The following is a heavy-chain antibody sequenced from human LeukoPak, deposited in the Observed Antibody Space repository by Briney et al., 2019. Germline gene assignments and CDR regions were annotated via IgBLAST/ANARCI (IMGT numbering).Heavy chain of an antibody. CDR2: IYSGGST. CDR1: GFTFSNYA. J-gene: IGHJ4*02. D-gene: IGHD3-9*01. V-gene: IGHV3-66*01. Sequence: GGSLRLSCAASGFTFSNYAMRWVRQAPGKGLEWVSVIYSGGSTYYADSVKGRFTISRDNSKNTLYLQMNSLRAEDTAVYYCARDRMTGWFFDYWGQGTLVTVSS. CDR3: ARDRMTGWFFDY.